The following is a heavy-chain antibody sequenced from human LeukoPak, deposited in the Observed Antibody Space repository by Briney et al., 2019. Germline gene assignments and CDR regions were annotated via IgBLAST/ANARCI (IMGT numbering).Heavy chain of an antibody. Sequence: SETLSLTCAVSGGSISSDAYSWNWIRQPPGKGLEWIGYIFHSGSTYYNPSLKSRVTMSVDRSKNQFSLRLSSVTAADAAVYYCARAAAMVTYFDDWGQGTLVTVSS. CDR2: IFHSGST. D-gene: IGHD5-18*01. CDR3: ARAAAMVTYFDD. V-gene: IGHV4-30-2*01. J-gene: IGHJ4*02. CDR1: GGSISSDAYS.